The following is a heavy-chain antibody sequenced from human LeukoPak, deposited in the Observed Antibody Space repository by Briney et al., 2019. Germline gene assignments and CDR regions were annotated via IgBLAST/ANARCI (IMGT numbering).Heavy chain of an antibody. CDR1: GGSFSGYY. D-gene: IGHD5-24*01. J-gene: IGHJ4*02. V-gene: IGHV4-34*01. Sequence: PSETLSLTCAVYGGSFSGYYWSWIRQPPGKGLEWIGEINHSGSTNYNPSLKSRVTISVDTSKNQFSLKLSSVTAADTAVYYCATTAQDGYNYSFDYWGQGTLVTVSS. CDR2: INHSGST. CDR3: ATTAQDGYNYSFDY.